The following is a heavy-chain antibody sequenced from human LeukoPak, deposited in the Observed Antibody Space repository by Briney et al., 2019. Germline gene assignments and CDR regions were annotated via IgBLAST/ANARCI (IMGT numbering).Heavy chain of an antibody. CDR3: ARDWYSSGGPFNYYYYGMDV. CDR2: IIPILGIA. Sequence: VASVKVSCKASGGTFSSYAISWVRQAPGQGLEWMGRIIPILGIANYAQKFQGRVTITADKPTSTAYMELSSLRSEDTAVYYCARDWYSSGGPFNYYYYGMDVWGQGTTVTASS. D-gene: IGHD6-19*01. V-gene: IGHV1-69*04. J-gene: IGHJ6*02. CDR1: GGTFSSYA.